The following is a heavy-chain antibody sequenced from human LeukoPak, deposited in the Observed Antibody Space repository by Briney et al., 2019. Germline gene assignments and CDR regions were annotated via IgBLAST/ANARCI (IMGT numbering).Heavy chain of an antibody. CDR1: GGSISSYY. D-gene: IGHD1-26*01. V-gene: IGHV4-59*01. Sequence: SETLSLTCTVSGGSISSYYWSWIRQPPGKGLEWTGYIYYSGSTNCNPSLKSRVTISVDTSKNQFSLKLSSVTAADTAVYYCARGATGVGDGGYYFDYWGQGTLVTVSS. CDR2: IYYSGST. J-gene: IGHJ4*02. CDR3: ARGATGVGDGGYYFDY.